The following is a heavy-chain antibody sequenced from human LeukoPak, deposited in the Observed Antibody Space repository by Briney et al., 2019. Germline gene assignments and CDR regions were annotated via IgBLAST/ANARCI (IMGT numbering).Heavy chain of an antibody. V-gene: IGHV4-61*02. Sequence: SQTLSLTCTVSGGSISSGSYYWSWIRQPAGKGLEWIGRMYTSGSTNSNPSLKSRVTISVDTSKNHFSLKLSSVTAADTAVYYCARDFGDYVRLGHNWFDPWGQGILVTVSS. CDR2: MYTSGST. CDR3: ARDFGDYVRLGHNWFDP. D-gene: IGHD4-17*01. J-gene: IGHJ5*02. CDR1: GGSISSGSYY.